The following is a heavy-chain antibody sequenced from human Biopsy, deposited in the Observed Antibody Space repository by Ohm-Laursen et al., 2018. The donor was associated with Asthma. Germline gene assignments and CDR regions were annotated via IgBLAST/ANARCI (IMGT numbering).Heavy chain of an antibody. D-gene: IGHD3-10*01. V-gene: IGHV3-30*18. CDR1: RFAFENYA. CDR3: AKDRFDGSVTSSYYYYGIDV. CDR2: ISYDGREK. J-gene: IGHJ6*02. Sequence: RSLRLSCTASRFAFENYAMYWVRQTPGKGPEWVALISYDGREKAYLDSVKGRFTISRDNFKRTLHLQMSSLRPEDSATYYCAKDRFDGSVTSSYYYYGIDVWGQGTTVTVSS.